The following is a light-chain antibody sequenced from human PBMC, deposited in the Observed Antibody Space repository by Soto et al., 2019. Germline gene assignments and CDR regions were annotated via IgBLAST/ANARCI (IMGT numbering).Light chain of an antibody. CDR2: GAS. Sequence: ERVMTQSPVTLSVSPGERATLSCRASQSVSSNLAWYQQKPGQAPRLLIYGASSRATGIPTRFSGSGSGTEFTLTISSLQSEDFAVYYCQQYNNWPQTFGQGTKVESK. CDR1: QSVSSN. J-gene: IGKJ1*01. V-gene: IGKV3-15*01. CDR3: QQYNNWPQT.